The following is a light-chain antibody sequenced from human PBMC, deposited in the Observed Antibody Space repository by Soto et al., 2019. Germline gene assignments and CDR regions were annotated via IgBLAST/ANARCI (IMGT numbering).Light chain of an antibody. CDR1: QSVSSY. J-gene: IGKJ3*01. CDR3: QQRSKGGST. V-gene: IGKV3-11*01. CDR2: DAS. Sequence: EIVLTQSPATLSLSPGERATLSCRASQSVSSYLAWYQQKPGQAPRLLIYDASNRATGIPARFSGSGSGTDFTLTISSLEPEDFAVYYCQQRSKGGSTFGPGTKVDIK.